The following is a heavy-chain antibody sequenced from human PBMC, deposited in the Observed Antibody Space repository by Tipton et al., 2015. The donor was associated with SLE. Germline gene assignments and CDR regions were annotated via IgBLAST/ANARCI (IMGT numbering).Heavy chain of an antibody. CDR3: ARAGYSYGFSDYYYGMDV. Sequence: LRLSCTVSGGSIISYYWSWIRQPPGKGLEWIGYIYYSGSTNYNPSLKSRVTISVDTSKNQFSLKLSSVTAADTAAYYCARAGYSYGFSDYYYGMDVWGQGTTVTVSS. CDR1: GGSIISYY. V-gene: IGHV4-59*01. D-gene: IGHD5-18*01. CDR2: IYYSGST. J-gene: IGHJ6*02.